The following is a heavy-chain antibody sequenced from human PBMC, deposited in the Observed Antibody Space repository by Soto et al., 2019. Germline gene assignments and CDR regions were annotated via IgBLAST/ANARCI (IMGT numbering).Heavy chain of an antibody. V-gene: IGHV1-2*04. J-gene: IGHJ6*02. CDR1: GYTFTGYY. CDR2: INPNSGGT. Sequence: ASVKVSCKASGYTFTGYYMHWVRQAPGQGLEWMGSINPNSGGTNYAQKFQGWVTMTRDTSISTAYMELSRLRSDDTAVYYCARDRLRDILTGYYNPYYYYGMDVWGQGTTVTVSS. D-gene: IGHD3-9*01. CDR3: ARDRLRDILTGYYNPYYYYGMDV.